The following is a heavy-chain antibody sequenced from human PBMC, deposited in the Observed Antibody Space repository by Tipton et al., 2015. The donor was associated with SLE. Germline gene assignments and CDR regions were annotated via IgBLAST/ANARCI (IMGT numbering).Heavy chain of an antibody. CDR1: GGSISSYY. V-gene: IGHV4-4*08. D-gene: IGHD4-17*01. Sequence: TLSLTCTVSGGSISSYYWSWIRQPPGKGLEWIGYIYTSGSTNYNPSPKSRVTISVDTSKNQFSLKLSSVTAADTAVYYCARGYGDSHIDYYYYYMDVWGKGTTVTVSS. CDR2: IYTSGST. CDR3: ARGYGDSHIDYYYYYMDV. J-gene: IGHJ6*03.